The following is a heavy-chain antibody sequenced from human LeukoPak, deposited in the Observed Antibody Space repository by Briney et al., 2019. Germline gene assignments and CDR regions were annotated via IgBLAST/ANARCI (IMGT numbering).Heavy chain of an antibody. V-gene: IGHV4-39*01. J-gene: IGHJ4*01. CDR2: IYYSGST. CDR3: ARTIVGAPDY. Sequence: PSETLSLTCTVSGGSISSSSHYWGWIRQPPGKGLEWIGSIYYSGSTYYNPSLKSRVTISVDTSKNQFSLKLSSVTAADTAVYYCARTIVGAPDYWGHGTLVTVSS. D-gene: IGHD1-26*01. CDR1: GGSISSSSHY.